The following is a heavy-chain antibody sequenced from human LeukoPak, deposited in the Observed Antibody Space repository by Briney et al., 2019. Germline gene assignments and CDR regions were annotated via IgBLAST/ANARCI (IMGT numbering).Heavy chain of an antibody. CDR1: GFTFSTYE. V-gene: IGHV3-23*01. D-gene: IGHD4-17*01. J-gene: IGHJ3*02. CDR2: ITGSGRGT. Sequence: GASLRLSCAASGFTFSTYEMNWVRQAPGKGLEWVSSITGSGRGTYYADSVKGRFSVSRDNSQNTVFLHMNSLRADDTALYYCSKDPNGDYVGAFDMWGPGTMVTVSS. CDR3: SKDPNGDYVGAFDM.